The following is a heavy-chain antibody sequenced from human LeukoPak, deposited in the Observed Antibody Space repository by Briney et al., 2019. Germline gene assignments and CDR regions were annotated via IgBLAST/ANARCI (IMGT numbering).Heavy chain of an antibody. CDR3: ARDRQGYPY. D-gene: IGHD5-18*01. Sequence: GGSLRLSCAASGFTFSSYGMHWVRQAPGKGLEWVAVISYDGSNKYYADSVKGRFTISRDNAKNSLYLQMNSLRAEDTAVYYCARDRQGYPYWGQGTLVTVSS. J-gene: IGHJ4*02. CDR2: ISYDGSNK. V-gene: IGHV3-30*03. CDR1: GFTFSSYG.